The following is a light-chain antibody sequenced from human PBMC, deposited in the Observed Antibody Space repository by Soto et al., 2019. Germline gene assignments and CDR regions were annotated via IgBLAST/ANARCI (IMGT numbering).Light chain of an antibody. J-gene: IGKJ2*01. Sequence: EIVLTQSTGTLSLSPAERATLSCRASQSVSSSYLAWYQQKPGQAPRLLIYGASSRATDIPDRFSGSGSGTDFTPTISRLEPEYFAEYYCQQYGSSPMYTFGQRPKLEIK. CDR1: QSVSSSY. CDR2: GAS. CDR3: QQYGSSPMYT. V-gene: IGKV3-20*01.